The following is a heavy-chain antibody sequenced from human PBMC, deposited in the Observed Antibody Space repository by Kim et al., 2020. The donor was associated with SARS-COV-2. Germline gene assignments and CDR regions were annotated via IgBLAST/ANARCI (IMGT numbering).Heavy chain of an antibody. Sequence: ASVKVSCKASGYTFTGYYMHWVRQAPGQGLEWMGWINPNSGGTNYAQKFQGRVTMTRDTSISTAYMELSRLRSDDTAVYYCARDPGPGFPLGGYSSGKALYYFDYWGQGTLVTVSS. J-gene: IGHJ4*02. CDR2: INPNSGGT. V-gene: IGHV1-2*02. D-gene: IGHD6-19*01. CDR1: GYTFTGYY. CDR3: ARDPGPGFPLGGYSSGKALYYFDY.